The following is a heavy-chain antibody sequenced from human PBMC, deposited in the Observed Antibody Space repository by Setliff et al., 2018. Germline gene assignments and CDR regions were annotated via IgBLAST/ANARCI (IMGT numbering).Heavy chain of an antibody. CDR1: GGSISSSNW. V-gene: IGHV4-4*02. D-gene: IGHD1-1*01. CDR2: IYHSGSI. Sequence: SETLSLTCTVSGGSISSSNWWTWVRQPPGKGLEWIGEIYHSGSINYNPSLKSRLTISVDTSKNQFSLKLRSVTAADTAVYYCARTGTYRYFDYWGQGIQVTVSS. CDR3: ARTGTYRYFDY. J-gene: IGHJ4*02.